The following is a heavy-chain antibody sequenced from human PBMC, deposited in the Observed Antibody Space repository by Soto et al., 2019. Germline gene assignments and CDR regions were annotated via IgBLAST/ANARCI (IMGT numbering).Heavy chain of an antibody. CDR2: ISYSSSTI. J-gene: IGHJ5*02. V-gene: IGHV3-48*02. D-gene: IGHD6-13*01. Sequence: EVQLVESGGDLVQPGGSLRLSCAASGFTFSTYSMNWVRQAPGKGLEWVSYISYSSSTIYYADSVKGRFTISRDNAKNSLYLQMNSLRDEDTIVYYCARGPSSSWYRWFDPWGQGTLVTVSS. CDR3: ARGPSSSWYRWFDP. CDR1: GFTFSTYS.